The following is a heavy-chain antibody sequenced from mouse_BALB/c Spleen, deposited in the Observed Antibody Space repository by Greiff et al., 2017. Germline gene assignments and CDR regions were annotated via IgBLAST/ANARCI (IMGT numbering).Heavy chain of an antibody. CDR3: AYGSSYFDY. CDR1: GFTFSSYA. V-gene: IGHV5-6-5*01. Sequence: EVHLVESGGGLVKPGGSLKLSCAASGFTFSSYAMSWVRQTPEKRLEWVASISSGGSTYYPDSVKGRFTISRDNARNILYLQMSSLRSEDTAMYYCAYGSSYFDYWGQGTTLTVSS. CDR2: ISSGGST. D-gene: IGHD1-1*01. J-gene: IGHJ2*01.